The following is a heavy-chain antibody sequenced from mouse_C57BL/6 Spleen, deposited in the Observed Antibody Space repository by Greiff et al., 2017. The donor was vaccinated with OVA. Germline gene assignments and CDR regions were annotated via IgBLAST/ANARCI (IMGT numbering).Heavy chain of an antibody. CDR2: ISSGSSTI. J-gene: IGHJ4*01. Sequence: EVKLMESGGGLVKPGGSLKLSCAASGFTFSDYGMHWVRQAPEKGLEWVAYISSGSSTIYYADTVKGRFTISRDNAKNTLFLQMTSLRSEDTAMYYCARRGHYGSSYVYAMDYWGQGTSVTVSS. CDR1: GFTFSDYG. D-gene: IGHD1-1*01. CDR3: ARRGHYGSSYVYAMDY. V-gene: IGHV5-17*01.